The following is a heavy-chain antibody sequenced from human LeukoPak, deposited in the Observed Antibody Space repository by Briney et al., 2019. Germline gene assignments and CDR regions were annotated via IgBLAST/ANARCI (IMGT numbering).Heavy chain of an antibody. Sequence: PGGSLRLSCAASGFTFSSYAMSWVRQAPGKGLEWVSAISGSGGSTYYADSVKGRFTISGDNSKNTLYLQMNSLRAEDTAVYYCAKAAEQWLEGNWFDPWGQGTLVTVSS. CDR3: AKAAEQWLEGNWFDP. J-gene: IGHJ5*02. CDR1: GFTFSSYA. V-gene: IGHV3-23*01. CDR2: ISGSGGST. D-gene: IGHD6-19*01.